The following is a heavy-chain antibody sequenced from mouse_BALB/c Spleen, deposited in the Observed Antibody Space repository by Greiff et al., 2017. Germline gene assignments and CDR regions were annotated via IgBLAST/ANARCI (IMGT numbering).Heavy chain of an antibody. V-gene: IGHV3-2*02. CDR1: GYSITSDYA. D-gene: IGHD2-14*01. J-gene: IGHJ2*01. CDR2: ISYSGST. Sequence: EVQGVESGPGLVKPSQSLSLTCTVTGYSITSDYAWNWIRQFPGNKLEWMGYISYSGSTSYNPSLKSRISITRDTSKNQFFLQLNSVTTEDTATYYCARGDYRYPYFDYWGQGTTLTVSS. CDR3: ARGDYRYPYFDY.